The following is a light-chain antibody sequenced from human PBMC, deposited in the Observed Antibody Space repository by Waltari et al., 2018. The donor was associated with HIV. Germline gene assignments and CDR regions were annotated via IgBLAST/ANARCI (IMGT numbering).Light chain of an antibody. Sequence: IQLTQPPPTLSASEGDRVTITCRASQSISSWLAWYQQKPGKAPKLLIYKASSLESGVPSRFSGSVSGTEFTLTISSLQPDDFATYYCQQYNSYPGTFGQGP. V-gene: IGKV1-5*03. J-gene: IGKJ1*01. CDR3: QQYNSYPGT. CDR1: QSISSW. CDR2: KAS.